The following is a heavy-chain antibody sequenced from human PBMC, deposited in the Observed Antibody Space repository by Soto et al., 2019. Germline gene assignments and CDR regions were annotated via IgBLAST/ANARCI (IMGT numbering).Heavy chain of an antibody. CDR1: GYTFTSYY. D-gene: IGHD3-10*01. Sequence: ASVKVSCKASGYTFTSYYMHWVRQAPGQGHEWMGIINPSGGSTSYAQKFQGRVTMTRDTSTSTVYMEPSSLRSEDTAVYYCARDLAGGEYYYGSGSYFYYYGMDVWGQGTTVTVSS. CDR3: ARDLAGGEYYYGSGSYFYYYGMDV. V-gene: IGHV1-46*01. J-gene: IGHJ6*02. CDR2: INPSGGST.